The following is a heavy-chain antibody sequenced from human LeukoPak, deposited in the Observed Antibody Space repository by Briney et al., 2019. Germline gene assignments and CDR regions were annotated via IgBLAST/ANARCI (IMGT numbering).Heavy chain of an antibody. J-gene: IGHJ4*02. CDR3: ARSIKFMYYYGSGSYYYDY. CDR2: IYSGGST. CDR1: GFTVSSNF. D-gene: IGHD3-10*01. Sequence: GGSLGLSCAASGFTVSSNFMSWVRQAPGKGLEWVSVIYSGGSTYYADSVKGRFTISRDNSKNTLYLQMNSLRADDTAVYYCARSIKFMYYYGSGSYYYDYWGQGTLVTVSS. V-gene: IGHV3-66*01.